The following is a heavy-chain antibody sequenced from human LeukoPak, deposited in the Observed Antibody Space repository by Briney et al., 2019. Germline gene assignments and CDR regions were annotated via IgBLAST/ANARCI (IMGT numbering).Heavy chain of an antibody. J-gene: IGHJ4*02. CDR3: ARERGYCTNGVCLLDY. D-gene: IGHD2-8*01. V-gene: IGHV1-69*13. Sequence: ASVKVSCTASGGTFSSYAISWVRQAPGQGLEWMGGIIPIFGTANYAQKFQGRVTITADESTSTAYMELSSLRSEDTAVYYCARERGYCTNGVCLLDYWGQGTLVTVSS. CDR1: GGTFSSYA. CDR2: IIPIFGTA.